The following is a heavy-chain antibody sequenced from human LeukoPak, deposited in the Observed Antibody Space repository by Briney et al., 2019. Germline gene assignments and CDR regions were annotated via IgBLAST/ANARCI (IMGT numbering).Heavy chain of an antibody. CDR3: ARELHIVVVEWAEYYYGMDV. V-gene: IGHV3-30-3*01. CDR2: ISYDGSNK. D-gene: IGHD2-21*01. J-gene: IGHJ6*02. CDR1: GFTFSSYA. Sequence: GRSLRLSCAASGFTFSSYAMHWVRQAPGKGLEWVAVISYDGSNKYYADSVKGRFTISRDNSKNTLYLQMNSLRAEDTAVYYCARELHIVVVEWAEYYYGMDVWGQGTTVTVSS.